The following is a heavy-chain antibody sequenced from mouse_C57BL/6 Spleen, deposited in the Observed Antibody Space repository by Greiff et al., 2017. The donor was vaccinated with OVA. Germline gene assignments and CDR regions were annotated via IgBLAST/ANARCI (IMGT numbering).Heavy chain of an antibody. CDR1: GYTFTSYW. D-gene: IGHD1-1*01. CDR2: IYPGSGST. J-gene: IGHJ2*01. CDR3: ARAGITTVVARDY. V-gene: IGHV1-55*01. Sequence: QVQLQQPGAELVKPGASVKMSCKASGYTFTSYWITWVKQRPGQGLEWIGDIYPGSGSTNYNAKFKSKATLTVDPSSSTAYMQLSRLTSEDSAVYYCARAGITTVVARDYWGQGTTLTVSS.